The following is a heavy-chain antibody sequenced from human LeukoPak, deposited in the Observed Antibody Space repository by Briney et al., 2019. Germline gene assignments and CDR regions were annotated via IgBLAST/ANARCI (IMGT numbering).Heavy chain of an antibody. Sequence: ASVKVSCKASGYTFTSYDINWVRQATGQGLEWMGWMNPNSGNTGYAQKFQGRVTMTRNTSISTAYMELSSLRSEDTAVYYCARGKQSAIGRWFDPWGQGTLVTVSS. D-gene: IGHD2-21*01. CDR3: ARGKQSAIGRWFDP. V-gene: IGHV1-8*01. CDR1: GYTFTSYD. CDR2: MNPNSGNT. J-gene: IGHJ5*02.